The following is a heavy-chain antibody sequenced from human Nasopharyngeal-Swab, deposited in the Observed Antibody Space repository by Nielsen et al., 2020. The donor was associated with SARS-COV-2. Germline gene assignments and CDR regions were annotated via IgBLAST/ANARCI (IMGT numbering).Heavy chain of an antibody. Sequence: GESLKISCAASGFTFSSFGMHWVRQAPGKGLEWVAVISFDGSNKYYADSVKGRFTISRDNSKNTLYLQMNSLRAEDTAVYYCAREAQTGYSSGWTYYYYGMDVWGQGTTVTVSS. J-gene: IGHJ6*02. CDR3: AREAQTGYSSGWTYYYYGMDV. V-gene: IGHV3-30*03. CDR1: GFTFSSFG. D-gene: IGHD6-19*01. CDR2: ISFDGSNK.